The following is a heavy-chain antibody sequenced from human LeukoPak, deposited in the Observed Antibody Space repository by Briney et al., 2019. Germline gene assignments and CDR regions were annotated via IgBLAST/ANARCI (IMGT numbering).Heavy chain of an antibody. CDR2: ISYDGDTT. D-gene: IGHD3-22*01. CDR3: ARDGSIGYYDSSGYPDAFDI. Sequence: GGSLRLSCAASEFIFGTYAMHWVRRAPGKGLDWVTIISYDGDTTYYADSVKGRFTISRDNAKNSLYLQMNSLRAEDTAVYYCARDGSIGYYDSSGYPDAFDIWGQGTMVTVFS. CDR1: EFIFGTYA. J-gene: IGHJ3*02. V-gene: IGHV3-30-3*01.